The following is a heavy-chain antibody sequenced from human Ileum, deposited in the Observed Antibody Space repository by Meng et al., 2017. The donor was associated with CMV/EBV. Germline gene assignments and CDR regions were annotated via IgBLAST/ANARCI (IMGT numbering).Heavy chain of an antibody. CDR3: ATLPAPIQAYYFDY. Sequence: ASVKVSCKASGYTFTGYYMHWVRQAPGQGLEWMGWINPNSGGTNYAQKFQGRVTMTRDTSISTAYMELSRLRSADTAVYYCATLPAPIQAYYFDYWGQGTLVTVSS. CDR2: INPNSGGT. J-gene: IGHJ4*02. D-gene: IGHD2-2*01. V-gene: IGHV1-2*02. CDR1: GYTFTGYY.